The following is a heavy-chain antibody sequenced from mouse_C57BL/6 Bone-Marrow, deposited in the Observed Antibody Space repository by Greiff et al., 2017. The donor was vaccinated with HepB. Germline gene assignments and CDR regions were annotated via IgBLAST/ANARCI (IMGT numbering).Heavy chain of an antibody. Sequence: EVMLVESGAELVRPGASVKLSCTASGFNIKDDYMHWVKQRPEQGLEWIGWIDPENGDTEYASKFQGKATITADTSSNTAYLQLSSLTSEDTAVYYCTVAMITRAMDYWGQGTSVTVSS. CDR3: TVAMITRAMDY. J-gene: IGHJ4*01. V-gene: IGHV14-4*01. CDR1: GFNIKDDY. D-gene: IGHD2-4*01. CDR2: IDPENGDT.